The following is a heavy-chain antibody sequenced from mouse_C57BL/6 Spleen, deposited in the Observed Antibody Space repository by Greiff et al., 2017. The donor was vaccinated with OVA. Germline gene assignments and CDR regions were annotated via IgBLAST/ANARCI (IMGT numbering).Heavy chain of an antibody. CDR1: GFTFSDYG. CDR2: ISSGSSTI. V-gene: IGHV5-17*01. CDR3: ARDPNAYDYSYSMDY. D-gene: IGHD2-4*01. Sequence: EVQLVESGGGLVKPGGSLKLSCAASGFTFSDYGMHWVRQAPEKGLEWVAYISSGSSTIYYADTVKGRFTISRDNAKNTLFLQMTSLRSEDTAMYYCARDPNAYDYSYSMDYWGQGTSVTVSS. J-gene: IGHJ4*01.